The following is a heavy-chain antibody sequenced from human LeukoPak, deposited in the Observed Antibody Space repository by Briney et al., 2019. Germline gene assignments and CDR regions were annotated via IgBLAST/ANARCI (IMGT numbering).Heavy chain of an antibody. CDR1: GYTFTGYY. J-gene: IGHJ4*02. D-gene: IGHD3-22*01. CDR2: INPNSGGT. V-gene: IGHV1-2*02. Sequence: ASVTVSCKASGYTFTGYYMHWVRQAPGQGLEWMGWINPNSGGTNYAQKFQGRVTMTRDTSISTAYMELSRLRSDDTAVYYCARKMNYYDSSGYYGYWGQGTLVTVSS. CDR3: ARKMNYYDSSGYYGY.